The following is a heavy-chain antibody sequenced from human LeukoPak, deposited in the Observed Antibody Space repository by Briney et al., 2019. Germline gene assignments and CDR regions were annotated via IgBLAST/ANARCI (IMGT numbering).Heavy chain of an antibody. D-gene: IGHD3-10*01. CDR1: GGSISSYY. CDR2: INHSGST. V-gene: IGHV4-34*01. J-gene: IGHJ4*02. CDR3: ARGRNRFGGLK. Sequence: PSETLSLTCTVSGGSISSYYWSWIRQPPGKGLEWIGEINHSGSTNYNPSLKSRVTISVDTSKIQFSLKLSSVTAADTAVYYCARGRNRFGGLKWGQGTLVTVSS.